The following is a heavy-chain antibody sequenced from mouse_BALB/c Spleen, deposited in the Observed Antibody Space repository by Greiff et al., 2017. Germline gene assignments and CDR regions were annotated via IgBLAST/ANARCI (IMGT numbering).Heavy chain of an antibody. V-gene: IGHV1-4*02. D-gene: IGHD4-1*01. CDR2: INPSSGYT. CDR3: ARGTGTYYFDY. CDR1: GYTFTSYT. J-gene: IGHJ2*01. Sequence: AAELARPGASVKMSCKASGYTFTSYTMHWVKQRPGQGLEWIGYINPSSGYTEYNQKFKDKTTLTADKSSSTAYMQLSSLTSEDSAVYYCARGTGTYYFDYWGQGTTLTVSS.